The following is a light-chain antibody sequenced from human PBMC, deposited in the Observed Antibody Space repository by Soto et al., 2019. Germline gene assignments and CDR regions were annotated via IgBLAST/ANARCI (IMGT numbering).Light chain of an antibody. CDR1: SSDVGSYNL. V-gene: IGLV2-14*02. CDR3: CSLTTSHTYV. J-gene: IGLJ1*01. CDR2: HVT. Sequence: QSVLTQPASVSGSPGQSITTSCAGTSSDVGSYNLVSWYQQHPGKAPKLMIYHVTYRPSGVSNRYSGSKSGNSASLTISGLQADDEADYYCCSLTTSHTYVFGSGTKVTVL.